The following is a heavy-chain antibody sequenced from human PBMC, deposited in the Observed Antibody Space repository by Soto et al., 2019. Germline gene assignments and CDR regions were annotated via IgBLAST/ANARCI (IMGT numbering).Heavy chain of an antibody. J-gene: IGHJ4*02. D-gene: IGHD5-12*01. CDR3: AAGGGLPRYY. CDR1: GGSISSGGYS. V-gene: IGHV4-30-2*01. Sequence: QLQLQESGSGLVKPSQTLSLTCAVSGGSISSGGYSWSWIRQPPGKGLEWIGYIYHSGSTYYNPSLKSRVTMSVDRSKNQFSLKLSSVTAAVTAVYYCAAGGGLPRYYWGQGTLVTVSS. CDR2: IYHSGST.